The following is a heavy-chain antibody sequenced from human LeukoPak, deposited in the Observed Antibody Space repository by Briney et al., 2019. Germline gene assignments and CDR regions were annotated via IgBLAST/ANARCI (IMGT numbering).Heavy chain of an antibody. V-gene: IGHV3-23*01. CDR3: AREYMDV. J-gene: IGHJ6*03. CDR1: GLNFSNFG. CDR2: ITSDGST. Sequence: GGSLRLSCEASGLNFSNFGMSWVRQAPGKGLEWVSGITSDGSTYYADSVRGRFIISRDNSKNTLYLQMNSLRAEDRALYYCAREYMDVWGKGTMVTISS.